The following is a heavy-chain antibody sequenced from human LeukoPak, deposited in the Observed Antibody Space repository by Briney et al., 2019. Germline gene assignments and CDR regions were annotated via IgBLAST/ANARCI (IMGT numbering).Heavy chain of an antibody. J-gene: IGHJ6*03. CDR2: ISGSGGST. Sequence: GGSLRLSCAASGFTFSSYAMSWVRQAPGKGLEWVSAISGSGGSTYYADSVKGRFTISRDNSKNTLYLQMNSLRAEDTAVYYCAKSPLYCSSTSCYDREDYYYMDVWGKGTTVTVSS. D-gene: IGHD2-2*01. CDR1: GFTFSSYA. V-gene: IGHV3-23*01. CDR3: AKSPLYCSSTSCYDREDYYYMDV.